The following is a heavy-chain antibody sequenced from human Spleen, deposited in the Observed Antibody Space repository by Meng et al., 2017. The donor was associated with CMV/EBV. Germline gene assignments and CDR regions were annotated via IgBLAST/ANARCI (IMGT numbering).Heavy chain of an antibody. V-gene: IGHV4-39*07. D-gene: IGHD3-10*01. Sequence: QRPLQAAGRRLVNPSDTLSPPVTFSVGSISSSLYDWGWIRQPPGKGLEWIGTISYSGTTFYNLSLKSRVTISIDTSKFQFSLKLSSVTATDTAVYYCARDRTYPSGLDYWGQGTLVTVSS. CDR2: ISYSGTT. J-gene: IGHJ4*02. CDR1: VGSISSSLYD. CDR3: ARDRTYPSGLDY.